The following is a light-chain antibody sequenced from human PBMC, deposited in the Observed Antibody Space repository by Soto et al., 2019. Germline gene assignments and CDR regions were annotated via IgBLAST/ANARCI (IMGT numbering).Light chain of an antibody. CDR1: SSVFGSYNL. V-gene: IGLV2-23*01. CDR3: SSYAGSSTYV. J-gene: IGLJ1*01. Sequence: QSVLTQPASVSGSPGQSITISCTGTSSVFGSYNLVSWYQQHPGKAPKLMIYEDSKRPSGVSNRFSGSKSGNTASLTISGLQAEDDADYYCSSYAGSSTYVFGTGTKVTVL. CDR2: EDS.